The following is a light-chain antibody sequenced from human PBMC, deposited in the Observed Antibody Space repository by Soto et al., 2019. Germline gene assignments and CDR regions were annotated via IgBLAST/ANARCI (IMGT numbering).Light chain of an antibody. Sequence: QSVLTQPRSVSGSPGQSVTISCTGTSSDVGGYNYVSWYQQHPGKAPKVIIYDVSKRPSGVPDRFSGSKSGNTASLTISGLQAEDEADYYCCSYAATYSSIFGGGTKVTVL. CDR2: DVS. CDR3: CSYAATYSSI. V-gene: IGLV2-11*01. J-gene: IGLJ2*01. CDR1: SSDVGGYNY.